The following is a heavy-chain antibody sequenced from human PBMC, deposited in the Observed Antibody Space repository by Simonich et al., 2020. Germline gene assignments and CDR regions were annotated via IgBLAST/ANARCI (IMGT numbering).Heavy chain of an antibody. CDR1: GFTFSSYS. V-gene: IGHV3-21*01. J-gene: IGHJ4*02. Sequence: EVQLVESGGGLVKPGGSLRLSCAASGFTFSSYSMNWVRQAPGNGVEWVTSISSSSSYIYYADSVKGRFTISRDNAKNSLYLQMNSLRAEDTAVYYCARDAAGDYWGQGTLVTVSS. CDR2: ISSSSSYI. CDR3: ARDAAGDY. D-gene: IGHD6-13*01.